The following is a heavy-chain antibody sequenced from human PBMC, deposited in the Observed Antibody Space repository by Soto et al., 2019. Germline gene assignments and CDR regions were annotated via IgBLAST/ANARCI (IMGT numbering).Heavy chain of an antibody. J-gene: IGHJ4*02. CDR3: ARVGGMAPEYYFDS. Sequence: SETLSLTCAVSGYSISSGYYWGWIRQPPGKGLEWIGSIYHSGSTYYNPSLKSRVTISVDTSKNQFSLKPSSVTAADTAVYYCARVGGMAPEYYFDSWGQETLVTVSS. CDR2: IYHSGST. CDR1: GYSISSGYY. V-gene: IGHV4-38-2*01. D-gene: IGHD3-16*01.